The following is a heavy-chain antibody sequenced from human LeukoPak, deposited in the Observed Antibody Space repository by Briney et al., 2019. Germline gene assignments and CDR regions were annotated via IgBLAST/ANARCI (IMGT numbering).Heavy chain of an antibody. D-gene: IGHD5-18*01. CDR3: ARGRAMVTDAFDI. J-gene: IGHJ3*02. CDR1: GGSFSGYY. V-gene: IGHV4-34*01. CDR2: INHSGSS. Sequence: PSETLSLTCAVYGGSFSGYYWSWIRQSPGKGLEWIGEINHSGSSNNNLSLKSRVTMSVDTSKNQFFLKLTSVTAADTAVYYCARGRAMVTDAFDIWGQGTMVTLSS.